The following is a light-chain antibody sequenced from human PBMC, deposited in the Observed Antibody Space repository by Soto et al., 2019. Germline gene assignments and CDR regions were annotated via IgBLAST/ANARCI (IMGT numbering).Light chain of an antibody. CDR3: QHRITWPLT. CDR2: DTY. J-gene: IGKJ4*01. CDR1: HNVNNY. Sequence: VLTQSPATLSLSPGERATLSCRASHNVNNYLAWYQQKPGQAPRLLIFDTYNRATGIPARFSGSGSGTDFTLTISSLEPEDFAVYYCQHRITWPLTFGGGTKVEIK. V-gene: IGKV3-11*01.